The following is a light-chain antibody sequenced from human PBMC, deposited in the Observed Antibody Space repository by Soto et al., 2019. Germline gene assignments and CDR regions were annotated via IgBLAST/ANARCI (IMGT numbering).Light chain of an antibody. J-gene: IGLJ2*01. Sequence: QSALTQPASVSGSPGQSITISCTGTSSDVGSYNLVSWYQQHPGKAPKLMIYEVSKRPSGVSNRFSGSKSGNTASLTISGLQAEDEAHYYCCSYAGSSSVVFGGWTKLTVL. CDR2: EVS. CDR3: CSYAGSSSVV. V-gene: IGLV2-23*02. CDR1: SSDVGSYNL.